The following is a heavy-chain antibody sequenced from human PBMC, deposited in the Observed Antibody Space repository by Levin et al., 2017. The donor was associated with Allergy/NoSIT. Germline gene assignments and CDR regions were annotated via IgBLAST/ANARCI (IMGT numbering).Heavy chain of an antibody. Sequence: LSLTCAASGFTFTTFWMTWVRQAPGKGLEWVANIERDGSETYYVDSVKGRFTISRDNAKNSVHLEMNSLRVDDTAVYYCAREEGWGYHYGMDVWGQGTTVTVSS. J-gene: IGHJ6*02. CDR1: GFTFTTFW. CDR2: IERDGSET. V-gene: IGHV3-7*01. D-gene: IGHD3-16*02. CDR3: AREEGWGYHYGMDV.